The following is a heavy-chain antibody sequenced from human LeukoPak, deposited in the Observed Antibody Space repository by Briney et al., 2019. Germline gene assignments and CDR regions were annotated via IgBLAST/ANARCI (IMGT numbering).Heavy chain of an antibody. J-gene: IGHJ4*02. Sequence: GGSLRLSCAASGFMFSKYWMSWVRQAPGKGLEWVANINQNGAAERYVDSVKGRFTISRDNAKNSLYLQLNSLRADDTAVYYCARDPVGGSDGDPWGAFDYWGQGTLVAVSS. CDR2: INQNGAAE. CDR1: GFMFSKYW. CDR3: ARDPVGGSDGDPWGAFDY. V-gene: IGHV3-7*01. D-gene: IGHD1-26*01.